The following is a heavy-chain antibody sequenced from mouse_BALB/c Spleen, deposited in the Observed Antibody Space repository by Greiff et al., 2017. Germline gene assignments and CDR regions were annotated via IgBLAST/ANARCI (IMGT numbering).Heavy chain of an antibody. Sequence: EVQLVESGGGLVQPGGSLKLSCAASGFDFSRYWMSWVRQAPGKGLEWIGEINPDSSTINYTPSLKDKFIISRDNAKNTLYLQMSKVRSEDTALYYCARERAYYGNYGAMDYWGQGTSVTVSS. V-gene: IGHV4-1*02. D-gene: IGHD2-10*01. J-gene: IGHJ4*01. CDR1: GFDFSRYW. CDR3: ARERAYYGNYGAMDY. CDR2: INPDSSTI.